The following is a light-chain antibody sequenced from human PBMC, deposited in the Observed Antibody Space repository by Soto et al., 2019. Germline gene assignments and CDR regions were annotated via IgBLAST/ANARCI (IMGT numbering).Light chain of an antibody. CDR1: QSVSSY. CDR3: QQRYNWQYT. Sequence: EFVLTQSPATLSLSPGDTATLSCRASQSVSSYSAWYQQKPGQAPRLLIYDTSNRATGIPPRFSGSGSGTDFTLTISGLKPEDFAVYYCQQRYNWQYTFGLGTRLEIK. CDR2: DTS. V-gene: IGKV3-11*01. J-gene: IGKJ2*01.